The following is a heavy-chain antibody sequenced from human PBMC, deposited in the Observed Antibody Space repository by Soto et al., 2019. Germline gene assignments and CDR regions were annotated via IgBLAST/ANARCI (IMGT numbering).Heavy chain of an antibody. V-gene: IGHV3-23*01. J-gene: IGHJ3*02. D-gene: IGHD3-3*01. Sequence: PGGSLRLSCAASGFTFSSYAMSWVRQAPGKGLEWVSAISGSGGSTYYADSVKGRFTISRDNSKNTLYLRMNSLRAEDTAVYYCAKDHPTYYDFWSCYYPATDAIYICGQGTMVPISS. CDR1: GFTFSSYA. CDR2: ISGSGGST. CDR3: AKDHPTYYDFWSCYYPATDAIYI.